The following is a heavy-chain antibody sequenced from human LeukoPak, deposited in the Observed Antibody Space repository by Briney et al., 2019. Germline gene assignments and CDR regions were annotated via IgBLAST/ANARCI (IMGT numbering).Heavy chain of an antibody. CDR1: GGSISSGGYP. J-gene: IGHJ6*02. D-gene: IGHD4-23*01. Sequence: KTSETLSLTCAVSGGSISSGGYPWSWIRQPPGKGLEWIGYIYHSGSTYYNPSLKSRVTISVDRSKNQFSLKLSSVTAADTAVYYCAKRTVGYYYYGMDIWGQGTTVTVSS. CDR2: IYHSGST. V-gene: IGHV4-30-2*01. CDR3: AKRTVGYYYYGMDI.